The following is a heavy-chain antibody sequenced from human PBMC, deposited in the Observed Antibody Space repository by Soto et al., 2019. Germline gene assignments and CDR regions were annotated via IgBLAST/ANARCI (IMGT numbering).Heavy chain of an antibody. D-gene: IGHD2-15*01. CDR3: ARAGPLGYCSGGSCYIIDY. J-gene: IGHJ4*02. Sequence: SETLSLTCTVSGGSISSYYWSWIRQPPGKGLEWIGYIYYSGSTNYNPSLKSRVTISVDTSKNQFSLKLSSVTAADTAVYYCARAGPLGYCSGGSCYIIDYWGQGTLVTVSS. CDR2: IYYSGST. V-gene: IGHV4-59*01. CDR1: GGSISSYY.